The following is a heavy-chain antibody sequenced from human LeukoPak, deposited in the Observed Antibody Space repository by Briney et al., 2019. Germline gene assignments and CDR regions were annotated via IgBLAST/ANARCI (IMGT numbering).Heavy chain of an antibody. V-gene: IGHV4-39*07. J-gene: IGHJ4*02. CDR3: ARAIAATSSGYYSYFDY. Sequence: SETLSLTCTVSGGSISSSSYYWGWLRQRPGKGLEWIGSIYYSGSTYYNPSLKSRVTISVDTSKNQFSLKLSSVTAADAAVYYCARAIAATSSGYYSYFDYWGQGTLVTVSS. CDR1: GGSISSSSYY. CDR2: IYYSGST. D-gene: IGHD3-22*01.